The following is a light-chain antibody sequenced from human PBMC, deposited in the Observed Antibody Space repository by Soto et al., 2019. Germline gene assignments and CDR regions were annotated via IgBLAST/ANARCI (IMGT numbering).Light chain of an antibody. Sequence: QSALTQPASVSGSPGQSITISCTGTSSDVGSHNFVSWHQQHPGKAPKFMIYGVKNRPSGVSNRFSGSKSGNTASLTISGLQAEDEADYYCSSYTSTNTWVFGGGTKLTVL. CDR2: GVK. CDR1: SSDVGSHNF. J-gene: IGLJ3*02. CDR3: SSYTSTNTWV. V-gene: IGLV2-14*01.